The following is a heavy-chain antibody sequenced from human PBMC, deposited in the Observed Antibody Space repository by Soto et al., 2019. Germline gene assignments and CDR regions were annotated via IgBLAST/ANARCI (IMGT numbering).Heavy chain of an antibody. D-gene: IGHD3-3*01. CDR3: AKGRSGNYRDMDV. CDR2: ISGSAGST. CDR1: GFTFSSYA. Sequence: EVQLLESGGGLVQPGGSLRLSCAASGFTFSSYAMSWVRQAPGKGLEWVSAISGSAGSTYYSDSVKGRFTISRDNSKNTLYLQMNSLRAEDTAVYYCAKGRSGNYRDMDVWGKGTTVTVSS. V-gene: IGHV3-23*01. J-gene: IGHJ6*04.